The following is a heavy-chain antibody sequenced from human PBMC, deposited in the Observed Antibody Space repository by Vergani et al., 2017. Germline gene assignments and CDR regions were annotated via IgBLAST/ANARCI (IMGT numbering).Heavy chain of an antibody. CDR2: IYYSGST. J-gene: IGHJ4*02. CDR3: AREKVWGGHFDY. CDR1: GGSISSSSYY. D-gene: IGHD3-3*01. Sequence: QLQLQESGPGLVKPSETLSLTCTVSGGSISSSSYYWGWIRQPPGKGLEWIGSIYYSGSTYYNPSLKSRVTISVDTSKNQCSLKLSSVTAADTAVYYCAREKVWGGHFDYWGQGTLVTVSS. V-gene: IGHV4-39*07.